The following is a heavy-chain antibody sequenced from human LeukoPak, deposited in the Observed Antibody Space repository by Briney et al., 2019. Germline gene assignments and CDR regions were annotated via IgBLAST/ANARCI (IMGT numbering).Heavy chain of an antibody. D-gene: IGHD3-3*01. Sequence: GGSLRLSCAASGYTFCSYSVNWVRQAPGKGLEWVSSISSSSSYIYYADSVKGRFTISRDNAKNSLYLKMNSLRAEDTAVYYCARPIFGVVRSYYYYMDVWGKGTTVTVSS. CDR3: ARPIFGVVRSYYYYMDV. V-gene: IGHV3-21*01. J-gene: IGHJ6*03. CDR2: ISSSSSYI. CDR1: GYTFCSYS.